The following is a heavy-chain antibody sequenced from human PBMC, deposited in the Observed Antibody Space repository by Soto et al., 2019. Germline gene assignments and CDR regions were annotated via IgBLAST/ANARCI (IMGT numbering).Heavy chain of an antibody. J-gene: IGHJ6*02. Sequence: SETLSLTCTVSGGSISSYYWSWIRQPPGRGLEWIGYIYYSGSTNYNPSLKSRVTISVDTSKNQFSLKLSSVTAADTAVYYCARDLRSRMDVWGQGTTVTVSS. D-gene: IGHD3-10*01. CDR2: IYYSGST. V-gene: IGHV4-59*01. CDR1: GGSISSYY. CDR3: ARDLRSRMDV.